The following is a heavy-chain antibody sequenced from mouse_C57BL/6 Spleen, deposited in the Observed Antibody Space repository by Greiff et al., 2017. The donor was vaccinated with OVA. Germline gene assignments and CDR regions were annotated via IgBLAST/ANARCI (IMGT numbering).Heavy chain of an antibody. CDR1: GYAFSSSW. CDR3: ARMEAAQAWFAY. J-gene: IGHJ3*01. CDR2: IYPGDGDT. D-gene: IGHD3-2*02. Sequence: QVQLQQSGPELVKPGASVKISCKASGYAFSSSWMNWVKQRPGKGLEWIGRIYPGDGDTNYNGKFKGKATLTADKSSSTAYMQLSSLTSEDSAVYFCARMEAAQAWFAYWGQGTLVTVSA. V-gene: IGHV1-82*01.